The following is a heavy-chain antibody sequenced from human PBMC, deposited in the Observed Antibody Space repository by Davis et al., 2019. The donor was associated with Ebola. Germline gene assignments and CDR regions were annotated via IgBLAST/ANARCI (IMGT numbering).Heavy chain of an antibody. CDR1: GYTFTGYY. CDR2: INPNSGGT. CDR3: ATFYAYCGGDCYPGDY. D-gene: IGHD2-21*02. J-gene: IGHJ4*02. Sequence: AASVKVSCKASGYTFTGYYMHWVRQAPGQGLEWMGRINPNSGGTNYAQKFQGRVTMTRDTSISTAYMELSRLRSDDTAVYYCATFYAYCGGDCYPGDYWGQGTLVTVSS. V-gene: IGHV1-2*02.